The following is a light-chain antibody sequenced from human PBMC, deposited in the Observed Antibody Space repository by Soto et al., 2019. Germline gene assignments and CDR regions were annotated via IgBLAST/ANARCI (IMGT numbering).Light chain of an antibody. J-gene: IGKJ4*01. CDR2: AAS. V-gene: IGKV3-15*01. CDR1: QSVSSS. CDR3: QQYNDWPQALT. Sequence: ETVMTQSPATLSVSPGETATLSCRASQSVSSSLAWYQQRPGQAPRLLISAASTRAAGVPARFSGSGSGTEFTLTISSLQSEDFAVYYCQQYNDWPQALTVGGGTKVEIK.